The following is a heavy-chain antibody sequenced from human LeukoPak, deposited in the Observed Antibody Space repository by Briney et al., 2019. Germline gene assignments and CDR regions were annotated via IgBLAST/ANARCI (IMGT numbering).Heavy chain of an antibody. D-gene: IGHD4-17*01. CDR2: ISSSGSTI. Sequence: GGSLRLSCAASGFTFSSYEMNWVRQAPGKGLEWVSYISSSGSTIYYADSVKGRFTISRDNSKNTLYLQMNSLKTEDTAVYYCTRLARGNGDYNFDYWGQGTLVTVSS. CDR1: GFTFSSYE. V-gene: IGHV3-48*03. CDR3: TRLARGNGDYNFDY. J-gene: IGHJ4*02.